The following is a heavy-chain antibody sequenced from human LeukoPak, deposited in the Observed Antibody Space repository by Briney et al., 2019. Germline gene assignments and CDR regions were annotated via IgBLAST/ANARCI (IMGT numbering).Heavy chain of an antibody. CDR2: IRYDGSKK. V-gene: IGHV3-30*02. Sequence: SGGSVRLSCAASGFTYTSYGIHCVRQAPGKGREWVAFIRYDGSKKYYADSVKGRFTISRDNSKNTLYLQMNSLRAADAAVYYRAKSPYFEILTGRFHYWGQGTLLTVSS. CDR1: GFTYTSYG. CDR3: AKSPYFEILTGRFHY. D-gene: IGHD3-9*01. J-gene: IGHJ4*02.